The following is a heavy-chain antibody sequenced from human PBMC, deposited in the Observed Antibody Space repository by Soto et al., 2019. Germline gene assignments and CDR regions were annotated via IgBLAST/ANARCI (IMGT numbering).Heavy chain of an antibody. CDR3: ARDAEYSSSHNWFDP. Sequence: PGGSLRLSCAASGFTFSSYGMHWVRQAPGKGLEWVAVISYDGSNKYYADSVKCRFTISRDNYKNTLNLPMNSLRAEDTAVYYCARDAEYSSSHNWFDPWGQGTLVTVSS. CDR1: GFTFSSYG. J-gene: IGHJ5*02. CDR2: ISYDGSNK. V-gene: IGHV3-30-3*01. D-gene: IGHD6-6*01.